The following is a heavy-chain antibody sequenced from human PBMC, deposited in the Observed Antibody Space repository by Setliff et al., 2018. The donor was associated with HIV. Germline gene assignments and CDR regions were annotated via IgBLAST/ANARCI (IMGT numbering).Heavy chain of an antibody. CDR1: GYIFNNYG. V-gene: IGHV1-18*01. CDR3: ARSSSGDY. CDR2: ISAYNGNV. J-gene: IGHJ4*02. D-gene: IGHD3-10*01. Sequence: RASVKVSCKASGYIFNNYGISWVRQAPGQGLEWMGWISAYNGNVKFAQTVQGRLTMTTDTSTNTAYMELGSLTSDDTAVYYCARSSSGDYWGQGTRVTVSS.